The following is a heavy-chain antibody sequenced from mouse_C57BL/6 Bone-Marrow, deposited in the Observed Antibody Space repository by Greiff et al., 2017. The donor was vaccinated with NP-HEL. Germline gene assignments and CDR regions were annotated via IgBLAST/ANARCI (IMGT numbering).Heavy chain of an antibody. V-gene: IGHV1-72*01. Sequence: QVQLKQPGAELVKPGASVKLSCKASGYTFTSYWMHWVKQRPGRGLEWIGRIDPNSGGTKYNEKFKSKATLTVDKPSSTAYMQLSSLTSEDSAVYYCARSRGYYYGSSYEGYFDYWGQGTTLTVSS. J-gene: IGHJ2*01. CDR1: GYTFTSYW. CDR2: IDPNSGGT. CDR3: ARSRGYYYGSSYEGYFDY. D-gene: IGHD1-1*01.